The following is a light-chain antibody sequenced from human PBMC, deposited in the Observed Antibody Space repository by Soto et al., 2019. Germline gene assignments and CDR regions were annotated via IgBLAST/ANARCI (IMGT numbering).Light chain of an antibody. J-gene: IGLJ3*02. CDR1: SSDVGGYKY. Sequence: QSALTQPRSVSGSPGQSVTISCTGTSSDVGGYKYVSWYQQHPGKAPKLMIYDVSKRPSGVPDRFSGSKSGNTASLTISGLQTEDEADYYCCSYAGSYTGVFGGGTKVTVL. CDR3: CSYAGSYTGV. CDR2: DVS. V-gene: IGLV2-11*01.